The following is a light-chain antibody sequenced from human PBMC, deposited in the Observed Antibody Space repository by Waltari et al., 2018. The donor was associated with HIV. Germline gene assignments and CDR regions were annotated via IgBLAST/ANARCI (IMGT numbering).Light chain of an antibody. CDR2: DNK. V-gene: IGLV1-44*01. J-gene: IGLJ3*02. CDR3: AAWDASLNGLV. Sequence: QSVLTQPPSASGTPGQRVTISCSGSHSNIGSHTVNWYQQLPGTGPKPLIYDNKARPSGVSDRCAASKSGTSASLASSGLQSEDDADYYCAAWDASLNGLVFGGGTKLTVL. CDR1: HSNIGSHT.